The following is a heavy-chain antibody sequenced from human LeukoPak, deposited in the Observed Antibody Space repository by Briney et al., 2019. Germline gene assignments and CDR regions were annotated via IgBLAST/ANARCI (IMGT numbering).Heavy chain of an antibody. V-gene: IGHV3-30-3*01. CDR1: GFTFSSFA. CDR3: ARDYGCSSGYYYGMDV. D-gene: IGHD6-6*01. J-gene: IGHJ6*02. CDR2: ISYDGTFK. Sequence: QPGGSLRLSCAASGFTFSSFAVHWVRQAPGKGLHWVALISYDGTFKYYADSVRGRFTISRDNSKNTLYLQMNSLRTEDTALYYCARDYGCSSGYYYGMDVWGQGTTVTVSS.